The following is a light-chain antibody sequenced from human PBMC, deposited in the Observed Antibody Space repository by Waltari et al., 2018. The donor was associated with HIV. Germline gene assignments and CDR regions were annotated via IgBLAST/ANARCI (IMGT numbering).Light chain of an antibody. Sequence: DIQMTQSPSSLSASAGDRVTITCRASQGISNSLAWYQQKPGKAPKLLLYAASRLESGVPSRFSGSGSGTDYTLTISSLQPEDFATYYCQQYYSTPLYTFGQGTKLEIK. J-gene: IGKJ2*01. CDR2: AAS. CDR3: QQYYSTPLYT. V-gene: IGKV1-NL1*01. CDR1: QGISNS.